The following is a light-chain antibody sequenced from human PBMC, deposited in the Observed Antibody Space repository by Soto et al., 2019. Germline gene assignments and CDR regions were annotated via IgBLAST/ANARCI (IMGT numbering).Light chain of an antibody. CDR2: GTS. J-gene: IGKJ1*01. Sequence: EIVFTQSPCTLSLSPGERATLSCRASQSVASRNLAWYQQRSGQAPRLLIYGTSSRAIHTPDRFSGSGSGTDFTLTISDLEPEDFAVYFCQHFGNSLWTFGQGTKV. V-gene: IGKV3-20*01. CDR1: QSVASRN. CDR3: QHFGNSLWT.